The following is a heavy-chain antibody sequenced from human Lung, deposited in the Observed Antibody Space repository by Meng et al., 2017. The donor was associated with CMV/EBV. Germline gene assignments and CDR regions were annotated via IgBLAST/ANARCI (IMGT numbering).Heavy chain of an antibody. CDR2: ISYDGSHK. CDR3: ARDRGDGYNYPLDY. D-gene: IGHD5-24*01. CDR1: GFTFSYHA. J-gene: IGHJ4*02. Sequence: GGSLRHXCAASGFTFSYHAMHWVRQAPGKGLEWVALISYDGSHKYYADSVKGRFTFSRDNSKNTLFLQMSSLRVEDTAVYYCARDRGDGYNYPLDYWGQGTLVTVSS. V-gene: IGHV3-30*04.